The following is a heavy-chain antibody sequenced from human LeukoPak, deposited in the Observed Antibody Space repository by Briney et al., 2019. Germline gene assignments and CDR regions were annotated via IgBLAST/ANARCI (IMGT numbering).Heavy chain of an antibody. CDR3: ARGGQLTRVEYYFDY. V-gene: IGHV3-53*01. CDR1: GFTVSSNY. Sequence: GGSLRLSCAASGFTVSSNYVSWVRQAPGKGLEWVSGIHGGGSTHYADSVKGRFTLSRDISMNTLYLQMNGLRADDTAVYYCARGGQLTRVEYYFDYWGQGTLVTVSS. J-gene: IGHJ4*02. CDR2: IHGGGST. D-gene: IGHD4-11*01.